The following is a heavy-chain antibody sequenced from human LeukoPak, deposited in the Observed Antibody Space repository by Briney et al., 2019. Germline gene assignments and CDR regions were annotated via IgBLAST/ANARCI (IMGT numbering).Heavy chain of an antibody. Sequence: PGGSLRLSCAASGFTFSSFGMHWVRQAPGKGLEWVAFIRYDGNNEYYADSVKGRFTISRDNAKNTLYLQMNSLRAEDTAVYYCARAVEGYYDSSGYNLVHYWGQGTLVTASS. D-gene: IGHD3-22*01. V-gene: IGHV3-30*02. CDR1: GFTFSSFG. CDR3: ARAVEGYYDSSGYNLVHY. J-gene: IGHJ4*02. CDR2: IRYDGNNE.